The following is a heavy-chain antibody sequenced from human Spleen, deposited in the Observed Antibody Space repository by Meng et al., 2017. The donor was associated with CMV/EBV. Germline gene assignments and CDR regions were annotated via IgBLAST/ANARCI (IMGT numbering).Heavy chain of an antibody. D-gene: IGHD1-14*01. V-gene: IGHV3-30*04. J-gene: IGHJ4*02. CDR1: GFTFSSYA. CDR2: MSYDGTYK. Sequence: GESLKISCAASGFTFSSYAMHWVRQAPGKGLEWVTVMSYDGTYKYYADSVKGRFTISRDNSNNTLYLQMNSLTTEDTALYYCARAGIPAHQGGSNFFDYWGQGTLVTVSS. CDR3: ARAGIPAHQGGSNFFDY.